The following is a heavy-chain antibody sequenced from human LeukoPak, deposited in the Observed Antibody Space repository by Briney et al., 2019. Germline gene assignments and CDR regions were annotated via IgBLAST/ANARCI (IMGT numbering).Heavy chain of an antibody. CDR2: ISSTSSYI. J-gene: IGHJ4*02. CDR3: ARTHCSSNSCVRGPVDY. CDR1: GFTFSSSA. D-gene: IGHD2-2*01. V-gene: IGHV3-21*01. Sequence: GGSLRLSCAASGFTFSSSAMNWVRQAPGKGLEWVSFISSTSSYIYYADSVKGRFTISRDNARNSLYLQMNSLRAEDTAMYFCARTHCSSNSCVRGPVDYWGQGTLVTVSS.